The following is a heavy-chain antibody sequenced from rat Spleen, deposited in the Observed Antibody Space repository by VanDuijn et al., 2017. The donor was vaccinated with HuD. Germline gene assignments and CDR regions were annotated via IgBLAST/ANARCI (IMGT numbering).Heavy chain of an antibody. CDR3: LTTTFDY. D-gene: IGHD1-10*01. V-gene: IGHV6-6*01. CDR1: GLTFSTAW. Sequence: EVQLVESDGGLVQPGRSLKLSCATSGLTFSTAWMYWYRQFPEKRLEWVARIKAKSYNYATDYTESVKGRFTISRDDSKSSIYLQMNNLKEEDTAIYYCLTTTFDYWGQGVMVTVSS. J-gene: IGHJ2*01. CDR2: IKAKSYNYAT.